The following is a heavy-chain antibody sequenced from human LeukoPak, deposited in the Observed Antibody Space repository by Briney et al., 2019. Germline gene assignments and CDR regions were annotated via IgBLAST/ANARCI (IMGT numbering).Heavy chain of an antibody. D-gene: IGHD1-26*01. J-gene: IGHJ4*02. CDR3: ARVEWELLGGVDY. Sequence: PGGSLRLSCAASGFTFSSYSMNWVRQAPGKGLERVSSISSSSSYIYYADSVKGRFTISRDNAKNSLYLQMNSLRAEDTAVYYCARVEWELLGGVDYWGQGTLVTVSS. CDR2: ISSSSSYI. CDR1: GFTFSSYS. V-gene: IGHV3-21*01.